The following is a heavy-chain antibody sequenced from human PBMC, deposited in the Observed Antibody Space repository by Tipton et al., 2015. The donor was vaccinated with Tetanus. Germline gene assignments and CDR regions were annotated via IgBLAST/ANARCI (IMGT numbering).Heavy chain of an antibody. D-gene: IGHD3-10*01. V-gene: IGHV3-7*03. CDR2: IKADGSEK. Sequence: SLRLSCAASGFTFYSYGMHWVRQAPGKGLEWVTNIKADGSEKYYVDSVKGRFTISRDNAKNSLYLQMNSLRDEDTAVYYCARDPPRGVAPKECYYGTDVWGQGTTVTVSS. J-gene: IGHJ6*02. CDR3: ARDPPRGVAPKECYYGTDV. CDR1: GFTFYSYG.